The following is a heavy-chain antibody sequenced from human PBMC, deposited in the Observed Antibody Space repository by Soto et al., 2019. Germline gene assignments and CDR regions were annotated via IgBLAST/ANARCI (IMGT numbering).Heavy chain of an antibody. J-gene: IGHJ3*02. CDR1: GYTFTSYA. D-gene: IGHD2-2*01. Sequence: ASVKVSCKASGYTFTSYAMHWVRQAPGQRLEWMGWINAGNGNTKYSQKFQGRVTITRDTSASTAYMELSSLRSEDTAVYYCAREFIGGSSVLGAFDIRGQGTMVTVSS. CDR2: INAGNGNT. CDR3: AREFIGGSSVLGAFDI. V-gene: IGHV1-3*01.